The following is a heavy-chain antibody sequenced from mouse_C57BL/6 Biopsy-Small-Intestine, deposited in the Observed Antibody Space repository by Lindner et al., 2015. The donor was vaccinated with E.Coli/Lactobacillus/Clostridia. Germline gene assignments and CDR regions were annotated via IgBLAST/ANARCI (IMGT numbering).Heavy chain of an antibody. CDR1: GYSFTSYY. Sequence: VQLQESGPELVKPGASVKISCKASGYSFTSYYIHWVKQRPGQGLEWVGWIYPGSGNTKYNEKFKGKATLTADTSSSTAYMQLSSLTSEDSAVYYCARTTTVVANFDYWGQGTTLTVSS. J-gene: IGHJ2*01. V-gene: IGHV1-66*01. D-gene: IGHD1-1*01. CDR3: ARTTTVVANFDY. CDR2: IYPGSGNT.